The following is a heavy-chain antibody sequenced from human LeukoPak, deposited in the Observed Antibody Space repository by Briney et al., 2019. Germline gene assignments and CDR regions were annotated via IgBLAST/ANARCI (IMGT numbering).Heavy chain of an antibody. D-gene: IGHD2-2*01. V-gene: IGHV3-30*04. CDR1: GFTFSSYA. CDR3: AKSSAIVVVPASPFDY. Sequence: PGRSLRLSCAASGFTFSSYAMHWVRQAPGKGLEWVAVISYDGSNKYYADSVKGRFTISRDNSKNTLYLQMNSLRAEDTAVYYCAKSSAIVVVPASPFDYWGQGTLVTVSS. CDR2: ISYDGSNK. J-gene: IGHJ4*02.